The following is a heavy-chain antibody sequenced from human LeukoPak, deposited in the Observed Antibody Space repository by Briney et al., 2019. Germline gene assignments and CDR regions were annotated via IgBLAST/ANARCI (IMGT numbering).Heavy chain of an antibody. J-gene: IGHJ4*02. D-gene: IGHD3-22*01. V-gene: IGHV1-18*01. Sequence: GASVKVSCKASGYTFTSYGISWVRQAPGQGLEWMGWINAYNGNTNYAQKLQGRVTMTTDTSTSTAYMELRSLRSDDTAVYYCARDSGRPYYYDSSGFEWGQGTLVTVSS. CDR1: GYTFTSYG. CDR2: INAYNGNT. CDR3: ARDSGRPYYYDSSGFE.